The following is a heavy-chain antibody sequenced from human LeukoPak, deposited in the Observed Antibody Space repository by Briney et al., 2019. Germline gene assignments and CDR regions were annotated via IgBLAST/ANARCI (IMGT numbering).Heavy chain of an antibody. CDR2: INPNSGLT. CDR1: GYTFTGYY. Sequence: ASVKVSCKASGYTFTGYYIHWVRQAPGQGLEWMGWINPNSGLTAYTQKFHGGVTITSDTSITTAYIELSGLTSDDTAVYYCARGLGDSYNFYYRGQGTLVTVSS. V-gene: IGHV1-2*02. J-gene: IGHJ4*02. CDR3: ARGLGDSYNFYY. D-gene: IGHD5-24*01.